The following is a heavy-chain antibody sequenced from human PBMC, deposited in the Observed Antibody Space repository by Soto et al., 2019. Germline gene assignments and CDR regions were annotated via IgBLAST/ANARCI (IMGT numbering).Heavy chain of an antibody. D-gene: IGHD6-13*01. J-gene: IGHJ4*02. V-gene: IGHV4-34*02. CDR1: GGFFSWYY. Sequence: QVPVPQGGAGLVEPSENLALTLGFHGGFFSWYYWSRIRQPPREGVGGIGEINHSGSTHYNPSLKSRVTISVDTSKNQFSLKLSSVTAADTAVYYCARLAFGYSSSWYGGDYWGQGTLVTVSS. CDR2: INHSGST. CDR3: ARLAFGYSSSWYGGDY.